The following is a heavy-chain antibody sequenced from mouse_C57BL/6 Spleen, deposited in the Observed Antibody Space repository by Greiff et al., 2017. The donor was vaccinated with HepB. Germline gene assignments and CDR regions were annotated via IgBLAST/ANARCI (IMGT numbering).Heavy chain of an antibody. Sequence: EVKLMESEGGLVQPGSSMKLSCTASGFTFSDYYMAWVRQVPEKGLEWVANINYDGSSTYYLDSLKSRFIISRDNAKNILYLQMSSLKSEDTATYYCARDYDPLESWYFDVWGTGTTVTVSS. D-gene: IGHD2-12*01. CDR1: GFTFSDYY. V-gene: IGHV5-16*01. CDR3: ARDYDPLESWYFDV. J-gene: IGHJ1*03. CDR2: INYDGSST.